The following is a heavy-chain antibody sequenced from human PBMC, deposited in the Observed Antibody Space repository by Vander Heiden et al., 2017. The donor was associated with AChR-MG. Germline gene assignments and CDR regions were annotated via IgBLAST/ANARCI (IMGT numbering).Heavy chain of an antibody. J-gene: IGHJ4*02. V-gene: IGHV3-73*02. CDR1: GFTFSGST. Sequence: EVQLVESGGGSVQPGGSLTLPCVASGFTFSGSTLHWVRLASGTGLEWVGRIRGDHTTAYGPSVRGRFSIFRDDSKNTAYLQMNSLKTDDTAVYYCGRHGPDCGSTSCLDYWGQGTVVTVSS. CDR3: GRHGPDCGSTSCLDY. CDR2: IRGDHTT. D-gene: IGHD2-2*01.